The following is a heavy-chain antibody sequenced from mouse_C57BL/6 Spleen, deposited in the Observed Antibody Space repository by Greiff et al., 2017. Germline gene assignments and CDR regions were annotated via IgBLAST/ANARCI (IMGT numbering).Heavy chain of an antibody. CDR1: GYTFTSYW. D-gene: IGHD2-4*01. Sequence: VQLQQPGTELVKPGASVKLSCKASGYTFTSYWMHWVKQRPGQGLEWIGNINPSNGGTNYNEKFQSKATLTVDKSSSTAYMQLSGLTSEGSAVYYCARSGYDYDEGAAMDYWGQGTSVTVS. CDR2: INPSNGGT. J-gene: IGHJ4*01. V-gene: IGHV1-53*01. CDR3: ARSGYDYDEGAAMDY.